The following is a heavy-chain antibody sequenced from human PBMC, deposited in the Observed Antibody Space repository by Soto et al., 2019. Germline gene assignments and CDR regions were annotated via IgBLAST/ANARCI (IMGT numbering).Heavy chain of an antibody. J-gene: IGHJ5*02. D-gene: IGHD2-2*01. V-gene: IGHV1-18*01. Sequence: ASVKVSCKASGYTFTSYGISWVRQAPGQGLEWMGWISAYNGNTNYAQKLQGRVTMTTDTSTSTAYVELRSLRSDDTAVYYCARDNYCSSTSCYAGNNWSDPWGQGTLVTVSS. CDR3: ARDNYCSSTSCYAGNNWSDP. CDR2: ISAYNGNT. CDR1: GYTFTSYG.